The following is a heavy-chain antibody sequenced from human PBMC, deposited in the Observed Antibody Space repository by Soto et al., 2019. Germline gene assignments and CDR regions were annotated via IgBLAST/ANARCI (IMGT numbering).Heavy chain of an antibody. V-gene: IGHV4-59*08. CDR2: VSYSGSP. CDR1: GVSVSSSY. J-gene: IGHJ4*02. CDR3: ARNAARLRWNFDL. D-gene: IGHD4-17*01. Sequence: SETLSLTCTVSGVSVSSSYWSWIRQPPGKGLEWIGYVSYSGSPTYNPSLKSPVNISLDTSKNQVSLKLASVTAADTALYFCARNAARLRWNFDLWGQGTLVTVSS.